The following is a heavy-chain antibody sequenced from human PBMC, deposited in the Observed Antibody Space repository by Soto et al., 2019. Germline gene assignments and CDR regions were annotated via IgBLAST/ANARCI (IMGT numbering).Heavy chain of an antibody. Sequence: QVQLVESGGGVVQPGRSLRLSCAASGFTFSSYAMHWVRQAPGKGLEWVAVISYDGSNKYYADSVKGRFTISRDNSKNTLYLQMNSLXXEDXXVYYCARALDAFDIWGQGTMVTVSS. CDR1: GFTFSSYA. CDR2: ISYDGSNK. J-gene: IGHJ3*02. CDR3: ARALDAFDI. V-gene: IGHV3-30-3*01.